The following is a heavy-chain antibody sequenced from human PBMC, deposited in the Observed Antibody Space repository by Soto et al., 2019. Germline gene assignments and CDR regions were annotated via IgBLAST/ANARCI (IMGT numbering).Heavy chain of an antibody. CDR3: SSDYPRTFGMYV. CDR2: IYYSGST. Sequence: SETLSLTCTVSGGSISSSSYYWGWIRQPPGKGLEWIGSIYYSGSTYYNPSLKSRVTISVDTSKSQFSLKLSSVTAADTAVYYFSSDYPRTFGMYVWGKGTTVTVSS. D-gene: IGHD3-16*01. V-gene: IGHV4-39*01. CDR1: GGSISSSSYY. J-gene: IGHJ6*04.